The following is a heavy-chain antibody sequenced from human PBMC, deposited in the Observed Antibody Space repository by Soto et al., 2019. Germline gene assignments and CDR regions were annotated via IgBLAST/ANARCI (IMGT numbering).Heavy chain of an antibody. CDR3: ARVGGPGELFNLDY. CDR1: GGTFSSYA. Sequence: VKVSCKASGGTFSSYAISWVRQAPGQGLEWMGGIIPIFGTANYAQKFQGRVKITADESTSTAYMELSGLRSEDTAVYYCARVGGPGELFNLDYWGQGTLVTVSS. V-gene: IGHV1-69*13. D-gene: IGHD3-10*01. J-gene: IGHJ4*02. CDR2: IIPIFGTA.